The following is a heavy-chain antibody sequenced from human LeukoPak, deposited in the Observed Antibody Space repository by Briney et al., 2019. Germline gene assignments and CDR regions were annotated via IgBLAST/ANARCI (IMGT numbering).Heavy chain of an antibody. CDR1: GGSMSSSSYN. CDR2: IPNTGIT. Sequence: SETLSLTCSVSGGSMSSSSYNWAWIRQSPGKGLEWIGKIPNTGITYYNPSLKSRVTISEDTSRNQFSLELSSVTAADSAIYYCAKTYFDNSAYYSDYWGQGTLVSVSS. CDR3: AKTYFDNSAYYSDY. J-gene: IGHJ4*02. D-gene: IGHD3-22*01. V-gene: IGHV4-39*01.